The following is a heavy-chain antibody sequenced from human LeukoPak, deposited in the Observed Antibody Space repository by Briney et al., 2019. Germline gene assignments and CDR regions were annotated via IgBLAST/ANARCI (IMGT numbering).Heavy chain of an antibody. V-gene: IGHV1-69*04. D-gene: IGHD6-13*01. J-gene: IGHJ4*02. CDR3: ARVTAADGTARTDY. Sequence: ASVKVSCKASGGTFSSYAISWVRQAPGQGLEWMGRIIPILGIANYAQKFQGRVTITADKSTSTAYMELSSLRSEDTAVYYCARVTAADGTARTDYWGQGTLVTVSS. CDR2: IIPILGIA. CDR1: GGTFSSYA.